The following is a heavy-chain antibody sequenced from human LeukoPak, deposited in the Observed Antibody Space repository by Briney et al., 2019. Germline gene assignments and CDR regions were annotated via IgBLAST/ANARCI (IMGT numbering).Heavy chain of an antibody. D-gene: IGHD3-3*01. J-gene: IGHJ4*02. V-gene: IGHV1-18*01. CDR2: ISAYNGNT. Sequence: ASVKVSCKASGYTFTSYGISWVRQAPGQGLEWMGWISAYNGNTNYAQKLQGRVTMTTDTSTSTAYMELRSLRSDDTAVYYCARDAYETYHDFWSGYHKNDYWGQGTLVTVSS. CDR1: GYTFTSYG. CDR3: ARDAYETYHDFWSGYHKNDY.